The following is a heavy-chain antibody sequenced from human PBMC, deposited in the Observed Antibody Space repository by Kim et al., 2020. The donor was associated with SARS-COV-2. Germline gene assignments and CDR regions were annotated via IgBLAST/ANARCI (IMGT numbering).Heavy chain of an antibody. CDR2: ISYDASNK. CDR1: GFTFSSYG. Sequence: GGSLRLSCAASGFTFSSYGMHWVRQAPGKGLEWVAVISYDASNKYYADSVKGRFTISRDNSKNTLFLQMNSLRAEDTAVYYCAKDVYKWNYGATFIYWGQGTLVTVSS. J-gene: IGHJ4*02. CDR3: AKDVYKWNYGATFIY. V-gene: IGHV3-30*18. D-gene: IGHD1-7*01.